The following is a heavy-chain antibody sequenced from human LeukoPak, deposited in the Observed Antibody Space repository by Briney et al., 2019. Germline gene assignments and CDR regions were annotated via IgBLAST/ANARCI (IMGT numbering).Heavy chain of an antibody. CDR1: GYTFTGYY. CDR3: ARGLGTYWGKDFLNWFDP. J-gene: IGHJ5*02. Sequence: GASVKVSCKASGYTFTGYYMHWVRQAPGQGLEWMGWMNPNSGSTGYAQKFQGRVTVTRNTSLSTAYMELTSLKSEDTAVYYCARGLGTYWGKDFLNWFDPWGQGTLVTVSS. D-gene: IGHD3-16*01. V-gene: IGHV1-8*02. CDR2: MNPNSGST.